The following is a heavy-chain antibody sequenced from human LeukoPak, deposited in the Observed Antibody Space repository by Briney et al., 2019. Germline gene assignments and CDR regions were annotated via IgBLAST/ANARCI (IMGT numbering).Heavy chain of an antibody. CDR1: GFTFNNYG. Sequence: GGSLRLSCAASGFTFNNYGMSWVRQAPGKGLEWVSAIGGSGGNTYNADSVKGRFTISRDNSKNTLSLQMNSLRAEDTAVYYCAKEYDSRGYYFDYWGQGTLVTVSS. CDR3: AKEYDSRGYYFDY. CDR2: IGGSGGNT. J-gene: IGHJ4*02. V-gene: IGHV3-23*01. D-gene: IGHD3-22*01.